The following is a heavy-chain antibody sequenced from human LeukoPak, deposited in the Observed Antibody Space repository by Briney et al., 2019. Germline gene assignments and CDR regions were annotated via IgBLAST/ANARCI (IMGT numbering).Heavy chain of an antibody. CDR1: GGSISSSSYY. CDR2: IYYSGST. J-gene: IGHJ5*02. Sequence: SETLSLTCTVSGGSISSSSYYWGWIRQPPGKGLEWIGGIYYSGSTYYNPSLKSRVTISVDTSKNQFSLKLSSVTAADTAVYYCARDLAARPRWFDPWGQGILVTVSS. D-gene: IGHD6-6*01. V-gene: IGHV4-39*02. CDR3: ARDLAARPRWFDP.